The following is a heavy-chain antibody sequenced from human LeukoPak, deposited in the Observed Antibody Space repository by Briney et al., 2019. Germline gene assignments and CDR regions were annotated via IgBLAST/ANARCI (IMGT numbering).Heavy chain of an antibody. D-gene: IGHD3-9*01. CDR2: INHSGST. CDR3: ARGRTVLRYFDWLLSWYFDL. V-gene: IGHV4-34*01. CDR1: GGSFSGYY. J-gene: IGHJ2*01. Sequence: SETLSLTCAVDGGSFSGYYWSWVRQPPGKGLEWLGEINHSGSTNYNPSLKSRVTISVDTSKNQFSLKLSSVTAADTAVYYCARGRTVLRYFDWLLSWYFDLWGRGTLVTVSS.